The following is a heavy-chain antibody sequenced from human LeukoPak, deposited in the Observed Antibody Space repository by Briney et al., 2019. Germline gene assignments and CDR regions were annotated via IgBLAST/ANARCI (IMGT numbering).Heavy chain of an antibody. CDR2: IKSKTDGGTT. V-gene: IGHV3-15*01. Sequence: GGSLRLSCAASGFTFSNAWMSWVRQAPGKGLEWVGRIKSKTDGGTTDYAAPVKGRFTISRDDSKNTLYLQMNSLKTEDTAVYYCSRSYYGSGRPFDYWGQGTLVTVSS. CDR3: SRSYYGSGRPFDY. CDR1: GFTFSNAW. D-gene: IGHD3-10*01. J-gene: IGHJ4*02.